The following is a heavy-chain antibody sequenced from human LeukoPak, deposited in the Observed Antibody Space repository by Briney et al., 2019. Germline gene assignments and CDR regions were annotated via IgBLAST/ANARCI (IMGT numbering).Heavy chain of an antibody. CDR2: IYSGGST. V-gene: IGHV3-66*01. D-gene: IGHD3-10*01. CDR3: ARGLIPGRYYGSGRIIDY. Sequence: GGSLRLSCAVSGINASRNDMSWVRQAPGKGLEWVSVIYSGGSTYYADSVRGRFTISRDTSKNTLYLQMNSLRAEDTAVYYCARGLIPGRYYGSGRIIDYWGQGTLVTVSS. J-gene: IGHJ4*02. CDR1: GINASRND.